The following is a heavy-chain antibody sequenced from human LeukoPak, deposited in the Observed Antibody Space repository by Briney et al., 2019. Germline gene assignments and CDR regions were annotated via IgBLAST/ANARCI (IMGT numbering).Heavy chain of an antibody. Sequence: SETLSLTCTVSGGSISSYYWSWIRQPAGKGLEWIGSIYYSGSTYYNPSLKSRVTISVDTSKNQFSLKLSSVTAADTAVYYCARTYSSGWYGLAFDIWGQGTMVTVSS. V-gene: IGHV4-59*05. D-gene: IGHD6-19*01. J-gene: IGHJ3*02. CDR3: ARTYSSGWYGLAFDI. CDR1: GGSISSYY. CDR2: IYYSGST.